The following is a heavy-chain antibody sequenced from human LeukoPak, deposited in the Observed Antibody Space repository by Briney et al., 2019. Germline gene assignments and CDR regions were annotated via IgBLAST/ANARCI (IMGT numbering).Heavy chain of an antibody. V-gene: IGHV4/OR15-8*02. CDR2: ISLSGQT. J-gene: IGHJ4*02. CDR1: GGSIRSTNW. CDR3: SRESGAFCPFGY. D-gene: IGHD1-26*01. Sequence: SETLSLTCGVSGGSIRSTNWWSWVRQPPGQGLEWIGEISLSGQTNFNPSLTGRVTISLDESRNQLSLTLTSVTAADTAIYYCSRESGAFCPFGYWGQGTLLIVPP.